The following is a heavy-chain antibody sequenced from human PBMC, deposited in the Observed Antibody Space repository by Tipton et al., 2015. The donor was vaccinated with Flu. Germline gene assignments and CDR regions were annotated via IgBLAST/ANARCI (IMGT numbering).Heavy chain of an antibody. D-gene: IGHD2-21*01. Sequence: LRLSCVVSGGSFSGYNGMWIRQRPGKGLEWIGEIDFSGTATYTPSLRGRVTMSLDRSSNQLSLKVTSVNVADTAVYYCARSFRVAVIGGLDVWGQGTTVAVSS. CDR1: GGSFSGYN. CDR3: ARSFRVAVIGGLDV. V-gene: IGHV4-34*01. CDR2: IDFSGTA. J-gene: IGHJ6*02.